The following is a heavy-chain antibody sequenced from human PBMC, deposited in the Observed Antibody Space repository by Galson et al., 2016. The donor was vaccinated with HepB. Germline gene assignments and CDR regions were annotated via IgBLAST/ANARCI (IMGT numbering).Heavy chain of an antibody. Sequence: SLRLSCAASGFSFSRYAMSWVRQAPGKGLEWVSIISNTGGRTYYADSVKGRFTISRDNSKNTLHLQMNSLRAEDTAVYYCAKADAYCGGDCYPSSDYWGQGTLVTVSS. CDR1: GFSFSRYA. D-gene: IGHD2-21*02. CDR2: ISNTGGRT. CDR3: AKADAYCGGDCYPSSDY. J-gene: IGHJ4*02. V-gene: IGHV3-23*01.